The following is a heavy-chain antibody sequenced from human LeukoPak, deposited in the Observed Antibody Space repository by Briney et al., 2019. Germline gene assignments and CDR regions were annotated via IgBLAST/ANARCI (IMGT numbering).Heavy chain of an antibody. J-gene: IGHJ4*02. V-gene: IGHV3-7*01. Sequence: GGSLRLSCAASGFTFSSYWMSWVRQAPGKGLEWVANINQDGSDKYYVDSVKGRFTISRDNAKNSLYLQMNSLRAEDTAVYYRARDQGLLVVAGRFGYWGQGTLVTVSS. CDR3: ARDQGLLVVAGRFGY. D-gene: IGHD6-19*01. CDR2: INQDGSDK. CDR1: GFTFSSYW.